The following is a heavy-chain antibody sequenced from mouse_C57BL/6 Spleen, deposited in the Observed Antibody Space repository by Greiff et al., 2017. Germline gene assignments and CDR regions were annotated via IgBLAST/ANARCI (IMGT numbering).Heavy chain of an antibody. CDR1: GYAFTNYS. V-gene: IGHV1-54*01. J-gene: IGHJ4*01. CDR3: ARSGNYEWGAMDY. Sequence: VQLQQSGAELVRPGTSVKVSCKASGYAFTNYSIEWVKQRPGQGLEWIGVINPGSGGTNYNEKFKGKATLTADKSSSTAYMQLSSLTSEDSAVYFCARSGNYEWGAMDYWGQGTSVTVSS. CDR2: INPGSGGT. D-gene: IGHD2-1*01.